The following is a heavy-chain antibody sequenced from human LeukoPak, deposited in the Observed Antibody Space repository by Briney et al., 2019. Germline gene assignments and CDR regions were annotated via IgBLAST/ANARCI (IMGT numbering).Heavy chain of an antibody. CDR1: GGSISSYY. V-gene: IGHV4-4*07. Sequence: PSETLSLTCTVSGGSISSYYWSWIRQPAGKGLEWIGRIYTSGSTNYNPSLKSRVTMSVDTSKNQFSLKLSSVTAADTAVYYCARGSRRSGSYYVGHAFDIWGQGTMVTVSS. CDR3: ARGSRRSGSYYVGHAFDI. D-gene: IGHD1-26*01. CDR2: IYTSGST. J-gene: IGHJ3*02.